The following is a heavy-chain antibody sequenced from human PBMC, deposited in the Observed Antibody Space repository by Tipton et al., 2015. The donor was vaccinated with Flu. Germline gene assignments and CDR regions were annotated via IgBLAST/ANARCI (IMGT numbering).Heavy chain of an antibody. J-gene: IGHJ4*02. Sequence: SLRLSCAASGFTVSSNYMSWVRQAPGKGLEWVSVIYSGGSTYYADSVKGRFTISRDNSKNTLYLQMNSLGAEDTAVYYCARESAVAAIGEFDYWGQVALFTVSS. V-gene: IGHV3-53*01. D-gene: IGHD6-19*01. CDR1: GFTVSSNY. CDR2: IYSGGST. CDR3: ARESAVAAIGEFDY.